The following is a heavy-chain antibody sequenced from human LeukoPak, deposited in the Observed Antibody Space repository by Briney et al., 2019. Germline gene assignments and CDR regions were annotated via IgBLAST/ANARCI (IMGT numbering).Heavy chain of an antibody. CDR2: INPNSGGT. V-gene: IGHV1-2*02. CDR1: GYTFSDYY. Sequence: ASVKVSCKASGYTFSDYYMHWVRQAPGQGLEWMGWINPNSGGTNYAQKFQGRVTMTRDTSISTAYMELSRLRSDDTAVYYCARVDPRSSVAGSPWGQGTLVTVSS. D-gene: IGHD6-19*01. CDR3: ARVDPRSSVAGSP. J-gene: IGHJ5*02.